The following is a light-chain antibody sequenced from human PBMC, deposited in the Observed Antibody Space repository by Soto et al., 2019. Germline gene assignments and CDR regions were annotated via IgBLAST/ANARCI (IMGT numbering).Light chain of an antibody. Sequence: QSVLTQPPSVSGSPGQSVTISCIGTSSDVGSYNRVSWYQQPPGTAPKLMIHEVSNRPSGVPDRFSGSKSGNTASLTISGLQAEDEADYYCSSYTSSSTLVFGGGTKLTVL. CDR1: SSDVGSYNR. CDR2: EVS. J-gene: IGLJ2*01. CDR3: SSYTSSSTLV. V-gene: IGLV2-18*02.